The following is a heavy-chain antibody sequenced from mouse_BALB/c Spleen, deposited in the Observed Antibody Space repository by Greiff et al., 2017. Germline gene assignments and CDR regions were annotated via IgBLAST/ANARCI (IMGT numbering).Heavy chain of an antibody. J-gene: IGHJ3*01. V-gene: IGHV5-6-2*01. CDR3: ARGRIITNGSGFAY. Sequence: EVQVVESGGGLVKLGGSLKLSCAASGFTFSSYYMSWVRQTPEKRLELVAAINSNGGSTYYPDTVKGRFTISRDNAKNTLYLQMSSLKSEDTALYYCARGRIITNGSGFAYWGQGTLVTVSA. CDR1: GFTFSSYY. D-gene: IGHD1-2*01. CDR2: INSNGGST.